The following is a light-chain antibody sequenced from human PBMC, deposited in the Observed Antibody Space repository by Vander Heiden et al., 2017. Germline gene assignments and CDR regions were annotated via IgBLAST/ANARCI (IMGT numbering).Light chain of an antibody. CDR2: EVS. CDR1: SSDVGGYNY. CDR3: SSYTGSATSTVV. Sequence: QSALTPPASVSGSPGRSIPISCTGTSSDVGGYNYVSWYQNHPGKAPKLMIYEVSNRPSGVSDRFSGSKSGNTASLTISGLQAEDEADYYCSSYTGSATSTVVFGGGTRLTVL. J-gene: IGLJ2*01. V-gene: IGLV2-14*01.